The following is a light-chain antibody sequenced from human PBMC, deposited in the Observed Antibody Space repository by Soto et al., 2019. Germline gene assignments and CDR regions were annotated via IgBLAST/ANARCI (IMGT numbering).Light chain of an antibody. Sequence: EIVMTQSPATLSVSPGDRATLSCRASQSVSSSLAWYQQIPGQSPRLLIYDASTRATGIPARFGRSGSRTEFALTIPSLQSEDFAVYYCQQYNNWPPLTFGGGTKVELK. J-gene: IGKJ4*01. CDR2: DAS. CDR1: QSVSSS. CDR3: QQYNNWPPLT. V-gene: IGKV3-15*01.